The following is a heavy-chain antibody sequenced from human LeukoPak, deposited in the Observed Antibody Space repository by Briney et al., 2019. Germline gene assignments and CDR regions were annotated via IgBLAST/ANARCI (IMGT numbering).Heavy chain of an antibody. Sequence: PGGSLRLSCAASGFTFSSYDMHWVRQAPGKGLEYVSAISSNGGSTYYANSVKGRFTISRDNSKNTLYLQMGSLRAEDMAVYYCARGNSPDGSGAEYFQHWGQGTLVTVSS. CDR2: ISSNGGST. CDR1: GFTFSSYD. V-gene: IGHV3-64*01. J-gene: IGHJ1*01. CDR3: ARGNSPDGSGAEYFQH. D-gene: IGHD2-21*01.